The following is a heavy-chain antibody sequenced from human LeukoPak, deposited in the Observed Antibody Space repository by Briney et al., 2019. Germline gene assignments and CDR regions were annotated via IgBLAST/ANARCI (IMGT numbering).Heavy chain of an antibody. D-gene: IGHD6-6*01. CDR1: GFSFSRYW. CDR3: AMIEQVVSNVEGGY. V-gene: IGHV3-7*01. J-gene: IGHJ4*02. CDR2: IKQDGGER. Sequence: GGSLRLSCAASGFSFSRYWMSWVRQAPGKGLEWVANIKQDGGERYYVDSVKGRFTISRDNAKNSLYLQVNSLRAEDTAVYFCAMIEQVVSNVEGGYWGQGTLVTVSS.